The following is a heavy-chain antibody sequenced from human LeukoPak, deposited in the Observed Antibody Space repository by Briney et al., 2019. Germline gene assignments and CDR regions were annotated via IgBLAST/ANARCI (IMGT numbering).Heavy chain of an antibody. CDR2: IYYSGST. Sequence: SETLSLTCTVSGGSISSSSYYWGWIRQPPGKGLEWIGSIYYSGSTYYNPSLKSRVTISVDTSKNQFSLKLSSVTAADTAVYYCARGPIEVAGTTDYWGQGTLVTVSS. V-gene: IGHV4-39*07. CDR1: GGSISSSSYY. CDR3: ARGPIEVAGTTDY. D-gene: IGHD6-19*01. J-gene: IGHJ4*02.